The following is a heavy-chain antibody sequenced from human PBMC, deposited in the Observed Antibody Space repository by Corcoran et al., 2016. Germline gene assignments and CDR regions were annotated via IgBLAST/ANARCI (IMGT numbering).Heavy chain of an antibody. CDR3: ARNQGLWDSSSGTFDY. J-gene: IGHJ4*02. CDR1: GGSISSYY. Sequence: QVQLQESGPGLVQPSETLSLTCTVSGGSISSYYWSWIRQPAGKGLEWIGRIYTSGSTNYNPSVKSRVTMSVDTSKNQFSLKLSSVTAADTAVYYCARNQGLWDSSSGTFDYWGQGTLVTVSS. CDR2: IYTSGST. D-gene: IGHD6-13*01. V-gene: IGHV4-4*07.